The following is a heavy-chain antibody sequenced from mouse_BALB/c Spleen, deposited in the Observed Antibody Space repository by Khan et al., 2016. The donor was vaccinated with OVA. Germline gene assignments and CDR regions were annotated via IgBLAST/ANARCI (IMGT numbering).Heavy chain of an antibody. Sequence: QVQLKESGPGLVAPSQSLSITCTVPGFSLSRYSIHWIRQPPGKGLEWLGMIWGGGITDFNSALKSRLSIRKDNHKSQVFLKVHSLQTDDTAMYFCGRSYYDYGGYYAMDYWGQGTSVTVSS. D-gene: IGHD2-4*01. CDR1: GFSLSRYS. V-gene: IGHV2-6-4*01. J-gene: IGHJ4*01. CDR3: GRSYYDYGGYYAMDY. CDR2: IWGGGIT.